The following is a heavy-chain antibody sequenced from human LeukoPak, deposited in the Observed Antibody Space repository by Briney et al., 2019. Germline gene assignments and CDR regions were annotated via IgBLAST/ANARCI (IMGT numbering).Heavy chain of an antibody. D-gene: IGHD6-25*01. V-gene: IGHV3-74*01. CDR2: IKSDGTGT. J-gene: IGHJ4*02. Sequence: GGTLRLSCAASGFTFSTSWMHWIRQAPGKGLVWVSHIKSDGTGTNYADSVKGGITISRDNAKNTLYLQMNSLRPEDTAVYYCAGDAAFSLASWGQGTLVTVSS. CDR1: GFTFSTSW. CDR3: AGDAAFSLAS.